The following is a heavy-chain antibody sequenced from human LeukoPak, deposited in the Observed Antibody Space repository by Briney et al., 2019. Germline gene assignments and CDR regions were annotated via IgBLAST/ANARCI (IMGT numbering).Heavy chain of an antibody. Sequence: ASVKVSCKASGYTFTSYDINWVRQATGQGLEWMGWMNPNSGNTGYAQKFQGRVTITRNTSISTAYMELSSLISEDTAVYYCARMYYDILTGYRYYYYYMDVWGKGTTVTVSS. J-gene: IGHJ6*03. V-gene: IGHV1-8*03. CDR2: MNPNSGNT. CDR1: GYTFTSYD. D-gene: IGHD3-9*01. CDR3: ARMYYDILTGYRYYYYYMDV.